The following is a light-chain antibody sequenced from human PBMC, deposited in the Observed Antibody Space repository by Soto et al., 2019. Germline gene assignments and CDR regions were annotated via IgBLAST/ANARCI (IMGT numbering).Light chain of an antibody. CDR3: QQFYSTPFT. CDR2: WAS. J-gene: IGKJ2*01. CDR1: QSVLWPSSSKNY. V-gene: IGKV4-1*01. Sequence: DIVMTQSPDSLAVSLGERATINCKSSQSVLWPSSSKNYLAWYQQKPRQPPKLLIYWASTRASGVPDRFSGSGSGTDFTLTISSLQAEDVAVYSCQQFYSTPFTFGQGTKLEIK.